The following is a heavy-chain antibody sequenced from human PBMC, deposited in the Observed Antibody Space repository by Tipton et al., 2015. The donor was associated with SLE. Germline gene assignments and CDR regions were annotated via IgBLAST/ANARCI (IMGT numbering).Heavy chain of an antibody. D-gene: IGHD6-13*01. V-gene: IGHV4-59*11. Sequence: TLSLTCTVSGGSISSHYWSWIRQPPGKGLEWIGYIDYSGGTNYNPSLKSRVTISVDTSKNQFSLKLSSVTAADTAVYYCATSGSWSTGGAFDVWGQGTMVTVSS. CDR1: GGSISSHY. J-gene: IGHJ3*01. CDR2: IDYSGGT. CDR3: ATSGSWSTGGAFDV.